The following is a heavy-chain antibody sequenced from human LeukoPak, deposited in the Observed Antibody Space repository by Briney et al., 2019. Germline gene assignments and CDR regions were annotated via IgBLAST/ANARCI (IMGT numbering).Heavy chain of an antibody. CDR1: GFTFSSYW. J-gene: IGHJ6*02. D-gene: IGHD6-19*01. CDR2: INSGGTNS. V-gene: IGHV3-74*03. CDR3: VRDTVWLGTDYGMDV. Sequence: GGSLRLSCTASGFTFSSYWMHWVRQPPGKGLVWVAHINSGGTNSAYADSVKGRFTVSRDNAKNTLYLEMNSLRAEDMAVYFCVRDTVWLGTDYGMDVWGRGTTVTVSS.